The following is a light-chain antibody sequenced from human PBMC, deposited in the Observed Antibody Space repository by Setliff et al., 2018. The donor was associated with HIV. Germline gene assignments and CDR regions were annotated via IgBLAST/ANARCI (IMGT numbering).Light chain of an antibody. V-gene: IGLV2-14*01. CDR2: EVS. J-gene: IGLJ1*01. Sequence: QSVLTQPASVSGSPGQSITISCTGSSSDVGTYNFVSWYQQYPNKAPKVVIYEVSVRPSGISNRFSGSKSGNTASLTISRLQPEDDADYYCTSYTTSSAPLAFGSGTKV. CDR3: TSYTTSSAPLA. CDR1: SSDVGTYNF.